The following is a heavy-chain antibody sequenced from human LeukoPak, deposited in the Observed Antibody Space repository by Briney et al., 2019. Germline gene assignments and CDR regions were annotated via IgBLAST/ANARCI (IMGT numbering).Heavy chain of an antibody. CDR3: TTERDWYGPSDY. Sequence: GGSLRLSCAASGFTFSSYAMSWVRQAPGKGLEWVGRIKSKTDGGTTDYAAPVKGRFTISRDDSKNTLYLQMNSLKTEDTAVYYCTTERDWYGPSDYWGQGTLVTVSS. V-gene: IGHV3-15*01. CDR1: GFTFSSYA. D-gene: IGHD3/OR15-3a*01. J-gene: IGHJ4*02. CDR2: IKSKTDGGTT.